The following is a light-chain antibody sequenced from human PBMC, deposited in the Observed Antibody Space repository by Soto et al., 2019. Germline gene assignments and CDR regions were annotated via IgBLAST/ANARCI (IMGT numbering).Light chain of an antibody. Sequence: QLVLTQPASASGTPGQRSTISCSGSSSNIGHNSVNWYQQLPGTAPKLLIYSSNQRPSGVPDRFSGSKSGNSASLAISGLQSGDEAHYYCAAWDDSLNGVVFGGGTKLTVL. CDR1: SSNIGHNS. J-gene: IGLJ3*02. CDR2: SSN. V-gene: IGLV1-44*01. CDR3: AAWDDSLNGVV.